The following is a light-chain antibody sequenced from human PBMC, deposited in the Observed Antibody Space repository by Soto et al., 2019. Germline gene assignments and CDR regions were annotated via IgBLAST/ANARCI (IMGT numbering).Light chain of an antibody. CDR2: KAS. J-gene: IGKJ1*01. V-gene: IGKV1-5*03. CDR1: QSMSSR. Sequence: DIQMTQSPSTLSASVGDRVTITCRASQSMSSRLAWYQQKPGKAPKLLIYKASSLESGVPSRFSGSGSGTEFTLTIISLQPDDFATYYCQQYDSLWTFGQGTKVEIK. CDR3: QQYDSLWT.